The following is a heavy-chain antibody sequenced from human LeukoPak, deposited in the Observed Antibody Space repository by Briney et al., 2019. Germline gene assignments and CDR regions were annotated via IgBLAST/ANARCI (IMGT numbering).Heavy chain of an antibody. V-gene: IGHV1-24*01. CDR1: GYTLTELS. D-gene: IGHD3-10*02. Sequence: ASVKVSCKVSGYTLTELSMHWVRQAPGKGLEWMRGFDPEDGETIYAQKFQGRVTMTEDTSTDAAYMGLSSLRSEDTAVYYCATRRRTRFGDAFDIWGQGTMVTVSS. CDR2: FDPEDGET. J-gene: IGHJ3*02. CDR3: ATRRRTRFGDAFDI.